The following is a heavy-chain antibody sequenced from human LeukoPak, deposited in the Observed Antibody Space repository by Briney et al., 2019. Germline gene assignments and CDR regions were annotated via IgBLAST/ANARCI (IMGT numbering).Heavy chain of an antibody. CDR1: GFTFSSYS. V-gene: IGHV3-15*01. Sequence: PGGSLRLSCAASGFTFSSYSMHWVRQAPGKGLEWVGRIKSKTDGGTTDYAAPVKGRFTISRDDSKNTLYLQMNSLKTEDTAVYYCTTDLNLRYCSSTSCAGDYWGQGTLVTVSS. J-gene: IGHJ4*02. D-gene: IGHD2-2*01. CDR2: IKSKTDGGTT. CDR3: TTDLNLRYCSSTSCAGDY.